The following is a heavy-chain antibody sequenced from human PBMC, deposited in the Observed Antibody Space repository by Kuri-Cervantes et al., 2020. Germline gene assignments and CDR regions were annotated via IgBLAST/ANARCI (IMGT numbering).Heavy chain of an antibody. CDR3: ARALVIEYSSSSEAFDY. V-gene: IGHV3-30-3*01. D-gene: IGHD6-6*01. Sequence: LKISCAASGFTFSSYAMHWVRQAPGKGLEWVAVISYDGSNKYYADSVKGRFTISRDNSKNTLYLQMNSLRAEDTAVYYCARALVIEYSSSSEAFDYWGQGTLVTVSS. CDR1: GFTFSSYA. J-gene: IGHJ4*02. CDR2: ISYDGSNK.